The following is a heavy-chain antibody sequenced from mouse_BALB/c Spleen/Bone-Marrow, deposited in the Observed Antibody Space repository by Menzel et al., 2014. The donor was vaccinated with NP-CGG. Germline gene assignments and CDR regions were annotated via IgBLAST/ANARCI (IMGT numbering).Heavy chain of an antibody. Sequence: VQLQQSGAELARPGASVKMSCRASGYTFTTYTIHWVRQRPGQGLEWIGYINPSSGYTNHVQKFKDKATLTADKSPSTAYMQLSSLTSEDSAVYYCARRDDGYVFFDYWGQGTTLTVSS. V-gene: IGHV1-4*01. CDR1: GYTFTTYT. CDR3: ARRDDGYVFFDY. D-gene: IGHD2-3*01. J-gene: IGHJ2*01. CDR2: INPSSGYT.